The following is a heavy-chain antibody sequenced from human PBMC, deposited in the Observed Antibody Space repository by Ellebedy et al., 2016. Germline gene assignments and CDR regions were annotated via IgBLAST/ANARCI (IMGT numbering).Heavy chain of an antibody. Sequence: ASVKVSCKTFGYTFASNYLHWVRQAPGQGLEWMGRIDPRGGTTKYAERLQNRVIFTGDTSTTTVYMELTSLRFEDTAIYYCVRDHGPTLCCGGACNADYWGQGTLVSVSS. CDR1: GYTFASNY. CDR3: VRDHGPTLCCGGACNADY. V-gene: IGHV1-46*01. D-gene: IGHD2-21*02. J-gene: IGHJ4*02. CDR2: IDPRGGTT.